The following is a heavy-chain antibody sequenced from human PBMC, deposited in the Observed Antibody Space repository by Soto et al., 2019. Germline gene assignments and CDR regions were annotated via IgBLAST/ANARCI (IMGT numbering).Heavy chain of an antibody. CDR2: IWYDGSNK. V-gene: IGHV3-33*01. D-gene: IGHD2-15*01. J-gene: IGHJ1*01. Sequence: GGSLRLSCAASGFTFSSYVMHWVRQAPGKGLEWVAVIWYDGSNKYYADSVKGRFTISRDNSKNTLYLQMNSLRAEDTAVYYCARGVVVVVAAREGEYFQHWGQGT. CDR1: GFTFSSYV. CDR3: ARGVVVVVAAREGEYFQH.